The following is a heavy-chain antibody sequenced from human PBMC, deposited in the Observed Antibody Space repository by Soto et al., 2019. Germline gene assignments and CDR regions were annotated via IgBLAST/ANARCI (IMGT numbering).Heavy chain of an antibody. CDR2: INDRGSI. J-gene: IGHJ2*01. CDR3: ARERPDILTGPPWVWYFDL. V-gene: IGHV4-34*01. Sequence: QVQLQQWGAGPLRPLETLSLTCGVSGGSFSGYYWAWIRQSPGKGLEWLGEINDRGSINYNPSLKSRVSISVDTSKNHYSLNLRSVTAADTAVYYCARERPDILTGPPWVWYFDLWGRGTLVTVSS. CDR1: GGSFSGYY. D-gene: IGHD3-9*01.